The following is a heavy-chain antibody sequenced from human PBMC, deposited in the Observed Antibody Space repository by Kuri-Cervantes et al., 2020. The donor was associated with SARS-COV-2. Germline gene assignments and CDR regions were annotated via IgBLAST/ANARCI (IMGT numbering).Heavy chain of an antibody. CDR3: ARLYGSGFYYFDY. CDR1: GFTFTSSA. D-gene: IGHD3-10*01. CDR2: IVVGSGNT. V-gene: IGHV1-58*02. J-gene: IGHJ4*02. Sequence: SAKVSCKASGFTFTSSAMQWVRQARGQRLGWIGWIVVGSGNTNYAQKFQERVTITRDMSTSTAYMELSSLRSEDTAVYYCARLYGSGFYYFDYWGQGTLVTVSS.